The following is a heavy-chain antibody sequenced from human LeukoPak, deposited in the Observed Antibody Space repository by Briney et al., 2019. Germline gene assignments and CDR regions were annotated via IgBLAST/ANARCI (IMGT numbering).Heavy chain of an antibody. Sequence: GGSLRLSCAASGFTFSSYAMSWVRQAPGKGLEWVSAISGSGGSTYYADSVKGRFTISRDNSKNTLYLQMSSLRAEDTAVYYCAKWGYRSSGWSRFYFDYWGQGTLVTVSS. CDR2: ISGSGGST. CDR3: AKWGYRSSGWSRFYFDY. CDR1: GFTFSSYA. V-gene: IGHV3-23*01. J-gene: IGHJ4*02. D-gene: IGHD6-19*01.